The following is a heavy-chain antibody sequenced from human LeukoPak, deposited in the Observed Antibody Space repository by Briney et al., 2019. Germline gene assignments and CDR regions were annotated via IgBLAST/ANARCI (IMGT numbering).Heavy chain of an antibody. D-gene: IGHD3/OR15-3a*01. CDR2: LFGGDDKA. V-gene: IGHV3-23*01. Sequence: HSGGSLRLSCVVSGIPFDYHAQIWVRQAPGTGLVWVSGLFGGDDKADYVASVRGRFIISRVLSTNTLYLQMYSLRDDDTAVYYCTEDLFWTGSVGSNLYIDISGKGTTVVVSS. CDR3: TEDLFWTGSVGSNLYIDI. CDR1: GIPFDYHA. J-gene: IGHJ6*03.